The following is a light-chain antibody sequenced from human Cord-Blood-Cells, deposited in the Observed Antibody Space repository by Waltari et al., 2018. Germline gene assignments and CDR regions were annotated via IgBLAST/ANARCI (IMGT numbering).Light chain of an antibody. Sequence: QSALTQPPSASGSPGQSVTISCTGTSSDVGGYNYVSWYQQHPGKAPKLMSYEVSKRPSGVPDRFSGSKAGNTASLTVSGLQAEDEADYYCSSYAGSNKRVFGGGTKLTVL. V-gene: IGLV2-8*01. CDR2: EVS. CDR3: SSYAGSNKRV. J-gene: IGLJ3*02. CDR1: SSDVGGYNY.